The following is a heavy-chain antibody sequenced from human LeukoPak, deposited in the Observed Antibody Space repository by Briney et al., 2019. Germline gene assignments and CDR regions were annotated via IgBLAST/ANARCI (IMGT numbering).Heavy chain of an antibody. J-gene: IGHJ3*02. D-gene: IGHD1-26*01. CDR3: ARYIVSYPHDAFDI. V-gene: IGHV4-4*07. Sequence: SETLSLTCTVSGGSISGYYWSWIRQPAGKGLEWIGRIYTSGNTNYNPSLKSRVTMSVDTSKNQFSLKLSSVTAADTAFYYCARYIVSYPHDAFDIWGQGTMVTVSS. CDR1: GGSISGYY. CDR2: IYTSGNT.